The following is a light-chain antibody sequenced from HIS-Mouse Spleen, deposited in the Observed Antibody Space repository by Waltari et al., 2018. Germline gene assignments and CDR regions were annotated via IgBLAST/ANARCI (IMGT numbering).Light chain of an antibody. V-gene: IGKV1-39*01. CDR1: QSISSY. CDR3: QQSYSTPGT. CDR2: AAS. J-gene: IGKJ1*01. Sequence: DIQMTQSPYSLSASVGDRVTITCRASQSISSYLNWYQQKPGKAPKLLIYAASSLQSGVPSRFSGSGSGPDFTLTISSLQPEDFATYYCQQSYSTPGTFGQGTKVEIK.